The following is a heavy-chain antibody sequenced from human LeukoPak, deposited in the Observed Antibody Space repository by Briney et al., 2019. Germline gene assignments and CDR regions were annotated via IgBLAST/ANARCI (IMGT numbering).Heavy chain of an antibody. CDR2: ISYTGTYI. D-gene: IGHD1-26*01. CDR3: VRDRGTYRPIDY. J-gene: IGHJ4*02. Sequence: GGSLRLSCAASAFSLNAYNTNWVRQAPGKGLEWVSSISYTGTYIYYADSVKGRFTISRDNAQNSLYLQMNSLRAEDTAIYYCVRDRGTYRPIDYWGQGTLVTVSS. V-gene: IGHV3-21*04. CDR1: AFSLNAYN.